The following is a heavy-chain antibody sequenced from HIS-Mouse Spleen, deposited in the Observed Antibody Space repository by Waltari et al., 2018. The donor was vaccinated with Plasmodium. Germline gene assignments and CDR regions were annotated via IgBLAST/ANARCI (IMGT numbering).Heavy chain of an antibody. Sequence: QVQLVQSGAEVKKPGASVKVSCKASGYTFTGYYMHWVRQAPGQGLEWMRWINPNSGGTNYAQKFQGRVTMTRDTSISTAYMELSRLRSDDTAVYYCARVLGYKAAAGTFVEYFQHWGQGTLVTVSS. J-gene: IGHJ1*01. CDR1: GYTFTGYY. CDR3: ARVLGYKAAAGTFVEYFQH. V-gene: IGHV1-2*02. D-gene: IGHD6-13*01. CDR2: INPNSGGT.